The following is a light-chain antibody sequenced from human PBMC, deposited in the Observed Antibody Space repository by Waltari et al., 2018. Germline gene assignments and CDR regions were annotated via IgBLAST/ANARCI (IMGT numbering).Light chain of an antibody. CDR3: AAWDDTLSGVV. CDR2: RNN. Sequence: QSVLTQSPSASAAPGQRVTISCSGSSSNIGSTHVYWYQHVPGTAPKLLIYRNNQRPSGVPYRFSGSKSGTSASLAVSGLRSEDEADYYCAAWDDTLSGVVFGGGTKLTVL. V-gene: IGLV1-47*01. J-gene: IGLJ2*01. CDR1: SSNIGSTH.